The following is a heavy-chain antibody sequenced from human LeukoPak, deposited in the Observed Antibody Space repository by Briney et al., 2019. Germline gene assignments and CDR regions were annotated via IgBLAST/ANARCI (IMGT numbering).Heavy chain of an antibody. V-gene: IGHV5-51*01. CDR3: ARESQFYCSGGSCYGEDAFDI. CDR1: GYSFTSYW. CDR2: IYPGDSDT. Sequence: GESLKISCKGSGYSFTSYWIGWVRQMPGKGLEWMGIIYPGDSDTGYSPSFQGQVTISADKSISTAYLQWSSLKASDTAMYYCARESQFYCSGGSCYGEDAFDIWGQGTMVTVSS. J-gene: IGHJ3*02. D-gene: IGHD2-15*01.